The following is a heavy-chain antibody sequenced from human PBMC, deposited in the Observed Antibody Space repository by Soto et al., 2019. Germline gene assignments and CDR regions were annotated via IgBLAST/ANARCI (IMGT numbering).Heavy chain of an antibody. J-gene: IGHJ1*01. D-gene: IGHD3-22*01. CDR1: GGSFGGYY. CDR2: INHSGST. Sequence: PSGTLSLTCAVYGGSFGGYYWSWIRQPPGKGLEWIGEINHSGSTNYNPSLKSRVTISVDTSKNQFSLKVGSVTAADTAVYYCALYNYYKHSRPLGSRGRRTLVTVSA. CDR3: ALYNYYKHSRPLGS. V-gene: IGHV4-34*06.